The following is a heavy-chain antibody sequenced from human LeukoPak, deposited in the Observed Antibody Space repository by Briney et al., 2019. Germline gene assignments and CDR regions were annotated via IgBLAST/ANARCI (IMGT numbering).Heavy chain of an antibody. V-gene: IGHV1-2*02. CDR1: GYTFTGYY. CDR3: VRDLTGAKYSTDY. CDR2: INPNSGDT. D-gene: IGHD1-14*01. Sequence: GASVKVSCKASGYTFTGYYMHWVRQAPEQGLEWMAWINPNSGDTSYAQRLHGRVTLTRDTSVNIVYMDLSSLLSDDTAVYYCVRDLTGAKYSTDYWGQGTLVTVSS. J-gene: IGHJ4*02.